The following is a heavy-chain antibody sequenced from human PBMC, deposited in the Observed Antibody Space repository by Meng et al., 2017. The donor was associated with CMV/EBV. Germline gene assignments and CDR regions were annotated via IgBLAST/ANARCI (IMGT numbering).Heavy chain of an antibody. CDR3: ARDVNYSLNK. CDR1: GFTFGDYA. V-gene: IGHV3-49*04. J-gene: IGHJ4*02. Sequence: GGSLRLSCTASGFTFGDYAMSWVRQAPGKGLEWVGFIRSKAYGGTTEYAASVKGRFTISRDDSKSIAYLQMNSLRAEDTAVYYCARDVNYSLNKWGQGTLVTVSS. D-gene: IGHD4-11*01. CDR2: IRSKAYGGTT.